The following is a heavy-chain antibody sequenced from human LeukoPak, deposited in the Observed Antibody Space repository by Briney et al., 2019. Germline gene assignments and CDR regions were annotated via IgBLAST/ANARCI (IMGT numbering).Heavy chain of an antibody. V-gene: IGHV3-13*01. CDR1: GFTFDDYA. CDR2: IGTASDT. CDR3: ARGPPSGKYYYMDV. J-gene: IGHJ6*03. Sequence: GGSLRLSCAASGFTFDDYAMHWVRQPTGQGLEWVSTIGTASDTYYPGSVEGRFTLSRDNAKNSLYLQMNSLTAGDTAVYYCARGPPSGKYYYMDVWGKGTTVTVSS. D-gene: IGHD6-19*01.